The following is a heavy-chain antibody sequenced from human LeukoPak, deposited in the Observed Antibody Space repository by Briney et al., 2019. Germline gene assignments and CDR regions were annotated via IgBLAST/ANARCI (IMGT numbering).Heavy chain of an antibody. J-gene: IGHJ6*03. CDR1: GGSFSSGTFY. D-gene: IGHD2-2*01. Sequence: SETLSLTCTFSGGSFSSGTFYWAWIRQPPGKGLEWIGSIHFSGGTYYNPSLKSRVTISVDTSKNQFSLKLSSVTAADTAVYYCARVAISIPAASYYYYYYMDVWGKGTTVTVSS. CDR2: IHFSGGT. CDR3: ARVAISIPAASYYYYYYMDV. V-gene: IGHV4-39*07.